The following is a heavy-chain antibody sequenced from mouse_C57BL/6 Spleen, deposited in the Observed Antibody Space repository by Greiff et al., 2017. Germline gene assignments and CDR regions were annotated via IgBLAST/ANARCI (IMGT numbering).Heavy chain of an antibody. V-gene: IGHV1-69*01. Sequence: QVQLKEPGAELVMPGASVTLSCKASGYTFTSYWMHWVKQRPGQGLEWIGEIDPSDSYTNYNQKFKGKSTLTVDKSSSTAYMQLSSLTSEDSAVYYCARGTTVVAYYFDYWGQGTTLTVSS. CDR2: IDPSDSYT. D-gene: IGHD1-1*01. CDR3: ARGTTVVAYYFDY. CDR1: GYTFTSYW. J-gene: IGHJ2*01.